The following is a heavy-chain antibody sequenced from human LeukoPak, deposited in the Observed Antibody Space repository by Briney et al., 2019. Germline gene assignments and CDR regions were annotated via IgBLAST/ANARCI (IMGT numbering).Heavy chain of an antibody. CDR1: GFAFSNAW. CDR2: IKSKTDGGTT. D-gene: IGHD6-19*01. CDR3: TPSIAVAGFLDY. V-gene: IGHV3-15*01. Sequence: GGSLRLSCAASGFAFSNAWMSWVRQAPGKGLEWVDRIKSKTDGGTTDYAAPVKGRFTISRDDSKNTLNLQMNSLKTEDTAVYYCTPSIAVAGFLDYWGQGTLVTVSS. J-gene: IGHJ4*02.